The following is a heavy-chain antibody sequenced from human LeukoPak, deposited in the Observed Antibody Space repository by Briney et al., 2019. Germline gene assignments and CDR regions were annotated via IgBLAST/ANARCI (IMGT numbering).Heavy chain of an antibody. D-gene: IGHD3-3*01. CDR1: GFTFSSYG. V-gene: IGHV3-33*01. CDR3: ARDSLEWLSPYPFFDY. J-gene: IGHJ4*02. CDR2: IWYDGSNK. Sequence: GGSLRLSCAASGFTFSSYGMHWVRQAPGKGLEWVAVIWYDGSNKYYADSVKGRFTISRDNSKNTLYLQMNSLRAEDTAVYYCARDSLEWLSPYPFFDYWGQGTLVTVSS.